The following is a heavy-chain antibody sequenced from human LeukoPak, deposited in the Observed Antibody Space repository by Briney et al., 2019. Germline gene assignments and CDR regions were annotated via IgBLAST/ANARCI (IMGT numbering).Heavy chain of an antibody. CDR2: ISYDGSNK. CDR1: GFTFSSYA. V-gene: IGHV3-30-3*01. CDR3: ARDSLWFGEDPYYFDY. D-gene: IGHD3-10*01. Sequence: PGGSLRLSCAASGFTFSSYAMHWVRQAPGKGLEWVAVISYDGSNKYYADSVKGRFTISRDNSKNTLYLQMNSLRAEDTAVYYCARDSLWFGEDPYYFDYWGQGTLVTVSS. J-gene: IGHJ4*02.